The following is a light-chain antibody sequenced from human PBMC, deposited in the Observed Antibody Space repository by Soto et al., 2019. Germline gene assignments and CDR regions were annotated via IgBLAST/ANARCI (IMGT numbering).Light chain of an antibody. CDR1: QSFRGL. CDR2: DAY. Sequence: IVLTQSPGTLSLSPGERATLSCRASQSFRGLLAWYQQKPGQAPRLLIYDAYNRATGITPRFSGSGSGTDFTLTISSLEPEDSAVYYCQQRHMWPITFGQGTRLEIK. V-gene: IGKV3-11*01. J-gene: IGKJ5*01. CDR3: QQRHMWPIT.